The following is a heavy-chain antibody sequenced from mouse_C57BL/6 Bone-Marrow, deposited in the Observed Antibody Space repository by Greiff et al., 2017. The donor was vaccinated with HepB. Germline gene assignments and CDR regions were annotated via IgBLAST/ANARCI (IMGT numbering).Heavy chain of an antibody. CDR2: ISSGGSYT. CDR3: ARHRHGYYIAY. V-gene: IGHV5-6*01. CDR1: GFTFSSYG. D-gene: IGHD2-3*01. Sequence: EVKLVESGGDLVKPGGSLKLSCAASGFTFSSYGMSWVRQTPDKRLELVATISSGGSYTYYPDSVKGRFTISRDNAKNTLYLQMSSLKSEDTAMYYCARHRHGYYIAYWGQGTLVTVSA. J-gene: IGHJ3*01.